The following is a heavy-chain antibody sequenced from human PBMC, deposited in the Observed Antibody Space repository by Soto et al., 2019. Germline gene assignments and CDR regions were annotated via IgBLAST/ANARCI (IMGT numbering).Heavy chain of an antibody. J-gene: IGHJ4*02. Sequence: SETLSLTCTVSGGSISSRSYYWGWIRQPPGKGLEWIGSIYNSGSTYYNQSLKSRFTLSVVTSKNQFSLKLSPVTAADTVFYYCGRRERASGWLHLDYWGQGPLVTFS. CDR3: GRRERASGWLHLDY. CDR1: GGSISSRSYY. CDR2: IYNSGST. D-gene: IGHD6-19*01. V-gene: IGHV4-39*01.